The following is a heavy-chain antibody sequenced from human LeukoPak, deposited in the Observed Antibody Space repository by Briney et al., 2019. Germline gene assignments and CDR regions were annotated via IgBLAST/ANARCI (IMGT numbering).Heavy chain of an antibody. CDR3: AKDTVAGSCYYYYGMDV. Sequence: GGSLRLSCAASGFTFSSYAMSWVRQAPGKGLEWVSAISGSGGSTYYADSVKGRFTISRDNSKNTLYLQMNSLRAEDTAVYYCAKDTVAGSCYYYYGMDVWGQGTTVTVSS. CDR2: ISGSGGST. J-gene: IGHJ6*02. D-gene: IGHD6-19*01. V-gene: IGHV3-23*01. CDR1: GFTFSSYA.